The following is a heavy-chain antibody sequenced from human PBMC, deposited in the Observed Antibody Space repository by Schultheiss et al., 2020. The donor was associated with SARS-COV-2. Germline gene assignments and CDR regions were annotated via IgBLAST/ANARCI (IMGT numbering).Heavy chain of an antibody. J-gene: IGHJ4*02. CDR3: ARRIAVAGCFDY. Sequence: SETLSLTCAVYGGSFSGYYWSWIRQPPGKGLEWIGEINHSGSTNYNPSLKSRVTISVDTSKNQFSLKLSSVTAADTAVYYCARRIAVAGCFDYWGQGTLVTVSS. CDR1: GGSFSGYY. V-gene: IGHV4-34*01. D-gene: IGHD6-19*01. CDR2: INHSGST.